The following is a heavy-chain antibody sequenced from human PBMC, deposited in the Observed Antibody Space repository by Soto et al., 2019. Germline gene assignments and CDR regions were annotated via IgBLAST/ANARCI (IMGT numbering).Heavy chain of an antibody. D-gene: IGHD6-13*01. J-gene: IGHJ4*02. CDR2: INPNSGGT. CDR3: ARDPIGVYSSGWYYFDY. V-gene: IGHV1-2*04. CDR1: GYTFTGYY. Sequence: ASVKVSCKASGYTFTGYYMHWVRQAPGQGLEWMGWINPNSGGTNYAQKFQGWVTMTRDTSISTAYMELSRLRSDDTAVYYCARDPIGVYSSGWYYFDYWGQGTLVTVSS.